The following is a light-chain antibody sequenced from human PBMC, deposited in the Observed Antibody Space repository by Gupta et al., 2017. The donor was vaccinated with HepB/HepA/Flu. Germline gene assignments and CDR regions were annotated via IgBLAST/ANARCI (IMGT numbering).Light chain of an antibody. Sequence: EIVLTQSPGTLSLSPGETATLSCRASQSINSNYLAWYQQKPGQAPRLLIYGASSRATVIPDRFSGSGSGTDFTLTISRLEPEDFAVYYCQQDNSSPFTFGQGTRLEIK. CDR3: QQDNSSPFT. V-gene: IGKV3-20*01. CDR2: GAS. CDR1: QSINSNY. J-gene: IGKJ5*01.